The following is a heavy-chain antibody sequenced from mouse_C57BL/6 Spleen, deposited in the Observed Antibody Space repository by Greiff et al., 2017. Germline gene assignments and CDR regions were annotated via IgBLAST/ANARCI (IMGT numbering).Heavy chain of an antibody. CDR1: GYSFTDYN. D-gene: IGHD2-3*01. Sequence: VQLKQSGPELVKPGASVKISCKASGYSFTDYNMNWVKQSNGKSLEWIGVINPNYGTTSYNQKFKGKATLTVDQSSSTAYMQLNSLTSEDSAVYYCASYDGPLYYAMDDWGQGTSVTVAS. V-gene: IGHV1-39*01. CDR2: INPNYGTT. CDR3: ASYDGPLYYAMDD. J-gene: IGHJ4*01.